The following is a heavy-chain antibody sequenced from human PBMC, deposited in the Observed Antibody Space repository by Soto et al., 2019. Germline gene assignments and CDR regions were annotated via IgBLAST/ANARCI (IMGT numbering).Heavy chain of an antibody. D-gene: IGHD3-3*01. V-gene: IGHV5-51*01. CDR3: ARQGSAYYDFWSGYYRSAFDI. CDR2: IYPGDSDT. Sequence: GESLKISCKGSGYSFTSYWIGWVRQMPGKGLEWMGIIYPGDSDTRYSPSFQGQVTISADKSIGTAYLQWSSLKASDTAMYYCARQGSAYYDFWSGYYRSAFDIWGQGTMVTVSS. CDR1: GYSFTSYW. J-gene: IGHJ3*02.